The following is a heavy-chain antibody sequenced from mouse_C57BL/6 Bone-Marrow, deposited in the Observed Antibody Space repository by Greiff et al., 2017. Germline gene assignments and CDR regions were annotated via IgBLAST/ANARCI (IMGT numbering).Heavy chain of an antibody. CDR1: GYTFTSYW. CDR2: IHPSDSET. V-gene: IGHV1-74*01. D-gene: IGHD1-1*01. CDR3: AILYYYGSGYVLFDY. Sequence: QVQLQQPGAELVKPGASVKVSCKASGYTFTSYWMHWVKQRPGQGLEWIGRIHPSDSETNYNQQLKGKATLTVDKSSSTAYMPLSNLTSENSAVYDCAILYYYGSGYVLFDYWGQGTTLTVSS. J-gene: IGHJ2*01.